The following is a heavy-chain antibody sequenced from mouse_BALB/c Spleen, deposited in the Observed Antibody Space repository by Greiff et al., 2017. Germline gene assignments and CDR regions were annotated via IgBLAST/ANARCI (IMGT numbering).Heavy chain of an antibody. V-gene: IGHV1-14*01. CDR1: GYTFTSYD. Sequence: VQLQQSGPELVKPGASVKMSCKASGYTFTSYDMHWVKQKPGQGLAWIGYINPYNDGTKYNEKFKGKATLTSDKSSSTAYMELSSLTSEDSAVYYCARSPLGLPCAYWGQGTLVTVSA. J-gene: IGHJ3*01. D-gene: IGHD3-1*01. CDR2: INPYNDGT. CDR3: ARSPLGLPCAY.